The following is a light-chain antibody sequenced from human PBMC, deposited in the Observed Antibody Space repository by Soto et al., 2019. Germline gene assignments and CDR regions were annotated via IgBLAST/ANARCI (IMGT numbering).Light chain of an antibody. CDR2: LGS. CDR3: MQALQTPLT. CDR1: QSLLHSNGYNY. Sequence: DIVMTQSPLSLPVTPGEPASISCRSSQSLLHSNGYNYLDWYLQKPGQSPQLLIYLGSNRASGVSDRFSGSGSGTDCTLKISRVEAEDVGVYYCMQALQTPLTFGGGTKV. J-gene: IGKJ4*01. V-gene: IGKV2-28*01.